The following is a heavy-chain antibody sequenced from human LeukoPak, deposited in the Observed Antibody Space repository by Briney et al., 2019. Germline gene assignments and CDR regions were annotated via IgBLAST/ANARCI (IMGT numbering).Heavy chain of an antibody. V-gene: IGHV3-49*04. CDR3: TREGPTKSDY. CDR2: IRSKAYGGTT. J-gene: IGHJ4*02. D-gene: IGHD1/OR15-1a*01. Sequence: PGRSLGLSCAASGFTFSSYAMHWVRQAPGKGLEWVGFIRSKAYGGTTEYAASVKGRFTISRDDSKSIAYLQMNSLKTEDTAVYYCTREGPTKSDYWGQGTLVTVSS. CDR1: GFTFSSYA.